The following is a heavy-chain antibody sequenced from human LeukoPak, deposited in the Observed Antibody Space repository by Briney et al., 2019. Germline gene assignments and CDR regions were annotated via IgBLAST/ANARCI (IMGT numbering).Heavy chain of an antibody. CDR3: ARPRDSSSFGPFDY. J-gene: IGHJ4*02. Sequence: GESLKISCKVSGYTFTNFWLSWVRQMPGKGLEWMGIIFPGDSDTRYSPSFQGQVTISADKPINTAYLQWRSLKASDTAIYYCARPRDSSSFGPFDYWGQGTLVTVSS. CDR1: GYTFTNFW. CDR2: IFPGDSDT. D-gene: IGHD6-6*01. V-gene: IGHV5-51*01.